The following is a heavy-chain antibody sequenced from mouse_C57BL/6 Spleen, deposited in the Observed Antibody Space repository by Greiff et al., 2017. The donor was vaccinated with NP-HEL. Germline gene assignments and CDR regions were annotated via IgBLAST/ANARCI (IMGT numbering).Heavy chain of an antibody. V-gene: IGHV1-72*01. D-gene: IGHD1-1*01. CDR2: IDPNSGGT. CDR1: GYTFTSYW. Sequence: VQLVESGAELVKPGASVKLSCKASGYTFTSYWLHWVKQRPGRGLEWIGRIDPNSGGTKYDEKFKSKATLTVDKPSSTAYMQLSSLTSEESPVYYCARKDVRDWYFDVWGTGTTVTVSS. J-gene: IGHJ1*03. CDR3: ARKDVRDWYFDV.